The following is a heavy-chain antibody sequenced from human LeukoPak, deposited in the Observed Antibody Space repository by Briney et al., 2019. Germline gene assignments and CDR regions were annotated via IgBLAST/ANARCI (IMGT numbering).Heavy chain of an antibody. J-gene: IGHJ5*02. CDR1: GYTLTELS. D-gene: IGHD1-26*01. CDR3: ATLGWELHPPHADNWFDP. V-gene: IGHV1-24*01. Sequence: VASVKVSCKVSGYTLTELSMHWVRQAPGKGLEWMGGFDPEDGETIYAQKFQGRVTMTEDTSTDTAYMELSSLRSEYTAVYYCATLGWELHPPHADNWFDPWGQGTLVTVSS. CDR2: FDPEDGET.